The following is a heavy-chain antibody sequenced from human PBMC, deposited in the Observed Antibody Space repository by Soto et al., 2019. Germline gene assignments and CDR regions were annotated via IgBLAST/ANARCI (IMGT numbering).Heavy chain of an antibody. V-gene: IGHV4-34*01. CDR2: INHSGST. CDR3: ARASGYSYGTYYYYYGMDV. D-gene: IGHD5-18*01. Sequence: SETLSLTCAVYGGSFSGYYWSWIRQPPGKGLEWIGEINHSGSTNYNPSLKSRVTISVDTSKNQFSLKLSSVTAADTAVYYCARASGYSYGTYYYYYGMDVWGQGTTVTVS. J-gene: IGHJ6*02. CDR1: GGSFSGYY.